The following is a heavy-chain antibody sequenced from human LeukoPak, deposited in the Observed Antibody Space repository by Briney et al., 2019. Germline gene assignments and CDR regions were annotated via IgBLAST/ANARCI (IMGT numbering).Heavy chain of an antibody. V-gene: IGHV1-2*02. CDR2: INPNSGGT. J-gene: IGHJ3*02. CDR3: ARQSGSPRDAFDI. CDR1: GYTFTGYY. Sequence: GASVKVSCKASGYTFTGYYIQWVRQAPGQGLEWMGWINPNSGGTNYAQRFQGRVTMTRDTSISTAYMELSRLRSDDTAVYYCARQSGSPRDAFDIWGQGTMVTVSS.